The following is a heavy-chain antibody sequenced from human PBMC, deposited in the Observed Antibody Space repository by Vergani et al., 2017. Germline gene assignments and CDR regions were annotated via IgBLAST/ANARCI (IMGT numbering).Heavy chain of an antibody. V-gene: IGHV1-69*01. Sequence: QVQLVQSGAEVKKPGSSVKVSCKASGGTFSSYAISWVRQAPGQGLEWMGGIIPIFGTANYAQKFQGRVTITADESTSTAYMELSSLRSEDKAVYYCARDRPYGDYVTPANYYYYYGMDVWGQGTTVTVSS. CDR3: ARDRPYGDYVTPANYYYYYGMDV. CDR1: GGTFSSYA. D-gene: IGHD4-17*01. CDR2: IIPIFGTA. J-gene: IGHJ6*02.